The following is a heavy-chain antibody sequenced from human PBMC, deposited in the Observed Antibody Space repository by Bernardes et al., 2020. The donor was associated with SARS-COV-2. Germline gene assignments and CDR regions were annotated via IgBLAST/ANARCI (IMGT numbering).Heavy chain of an antibody. CDR2: ISINGDET. CDR1: GFTFNNFA. V-gene: IGHV3-23*01. CDR3: ARDPLRFAGWFGMDV. D-gene: IGHD3-10*01. Sequence: GGSLRLSCGVSGFTFNNFALTWVRRAPGKGLEWVATISINGDETYYGQSVKGRFTISRDNSKETLFLQMNNLRADDTATYYCARDPLRFAGWFGMDVWGQGTLVTVSS. J-gene: IGHJ4*02.